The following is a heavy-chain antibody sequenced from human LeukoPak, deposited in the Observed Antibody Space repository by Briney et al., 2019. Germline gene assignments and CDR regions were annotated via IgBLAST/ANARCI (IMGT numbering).Heavy chain of an antibody. CDR2: IYYSGST. D-gene: IGHD2-2*01. Sequence: PSETLSLACTVSGGSISSSSYYWGWIRQPPGKGLEWIGSIYYSGSTYYNPSLKSRVTISVDTSKNQFSLKLSSVTAADTAVYYCAQLLLKVGPWGQGTLVTVSS. J-gene: IGHJ5*02. CDR1: GGSISSSSYY. V-gene: IGHV4-39*01. CDR3: AQLLLKVGP.